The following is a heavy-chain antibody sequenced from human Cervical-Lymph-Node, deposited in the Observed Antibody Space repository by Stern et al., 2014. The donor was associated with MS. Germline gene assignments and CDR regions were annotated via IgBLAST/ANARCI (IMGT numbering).Heavy chain of an antibody. D-gene: IGHD3/OR15-3a*01. CDR1: GFTFSDYP. Sequence: DQLVESGGGVVQPGRSLRLSCAASGFTFSDYPMHWVRQTPGKGLEWVAVISYVETDKFYADSVKGRFTISRDNSKNTLYLQMNSLRSEDTAVYHCARDRSGLGDYWGQGTLVTVSS. V-gene: IGHV3-30*04. CDR3: ARDRSGLGDY. CDR2: ISYVETDK. J-gene: IGHJ4*02.